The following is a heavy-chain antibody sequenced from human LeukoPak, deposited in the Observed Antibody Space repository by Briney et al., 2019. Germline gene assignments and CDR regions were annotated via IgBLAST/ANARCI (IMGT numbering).Heavy chain of an antibody. V-gene: IGHV1-69*05. D-gene: IGHD3-22*01. J-gene: IGHJ4*02. CDR3: ASSIDYYDSSYFDY. Sequence: SVKVSCKASGGTFSGYAISWVRQAPGQGLEWMGGIIPIFGTANYAQKFQGRVTITTDESTSTAYMELSSLGSEDTAVYYCASSIDYYDSSYFDYWGQGTLVTVSS. CDR1: GGTFSGYA. CDR2: IIPIFGTA.